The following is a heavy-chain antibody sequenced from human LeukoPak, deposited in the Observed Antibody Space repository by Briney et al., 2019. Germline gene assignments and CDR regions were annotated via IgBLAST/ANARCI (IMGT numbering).Heavy chain of an antibody. CDR3: ARVSSDNYYDSSGYYSYYFDY. Sequence: GGSLRLSCAASGFTFCYYYMSWIRQAPGKGLEWVSYISSSGSTIYYADSVKGRFTISRYNAKNSLYLQMNSLRAEDTAVYYCARVSSDNYYDSSGYYSYYFDYWGQGTLVTVSS. J-gene: IGHJ4*02. V-gene: IGHV3-11*01. CDR1: GFTFCYYY. D-gene: IGHD3-22*01. CDR2: ISSSGSTI.